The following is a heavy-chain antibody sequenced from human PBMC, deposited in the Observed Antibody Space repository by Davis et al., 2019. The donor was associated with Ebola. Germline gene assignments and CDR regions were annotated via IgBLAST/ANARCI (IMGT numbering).Heavy chain of an antibody. CDR3: ARVGPARSGDY. J-gene: IGHJ4*02. Sequence: MPSETLSLTCTVSGGSISSYYWSWIRQPPGKGLEWIGYIYYSWSTNYNPSLKSRVTISVDTSKNQFSLKLSSVTAADTAVYYCARVGPARSGDYWGQGTLVTVSS. V-gene: IGHV4-59*01. CDR2: IYYSWST. D-gene: IGHD3-3*01. CDR1: GGSISSYY.